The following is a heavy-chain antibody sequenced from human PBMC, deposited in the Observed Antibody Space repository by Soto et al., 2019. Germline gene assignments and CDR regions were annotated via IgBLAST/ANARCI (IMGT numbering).Heavy chain of an antibody. V-gene: IGHV5-51*01. CDR2: MYPGDADT. CDR1: GYTFTIYC. CDR3: GRHPMYCSRGHCYPPPDAFNI. J-gene: IGHJ3*02. D-gene: IGHD2-15*01. Sequence: GESIKISCEPSGYTFTIYCIRLVPQMPGKGLDWMWIMYPGDADTRYSPSFEGQVTISADTSTSTAYLQWSSLKASDTAMYYCGRHPMYCSRGHCYPPPDAFNIWGQGTMVTFSS.